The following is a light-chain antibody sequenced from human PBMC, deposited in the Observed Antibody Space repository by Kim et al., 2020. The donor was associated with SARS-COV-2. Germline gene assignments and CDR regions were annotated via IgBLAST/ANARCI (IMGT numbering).Light chain of an antibody. CDR1: KLGDKY. V-gene: IGLV3-1*01. CDR3: QAWDSSTAV. CDR2: QDT. J-gene: IGLJ2*01. Sequence: VSTGQTASITCSGDKLGDKYACWYQQKPGQSPVLVIYQDTKRPSGIPERFSGSNSGNTATLTISGTQAMDEADYYCQAWDSSTAVFGGGTQLTVL.